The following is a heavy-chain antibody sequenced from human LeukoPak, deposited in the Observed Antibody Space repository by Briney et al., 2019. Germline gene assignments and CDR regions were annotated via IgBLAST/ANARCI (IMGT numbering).Heavy chain of an antibody. Sequence: SETLSLTCTVSGGSISSYYWSWIRQPAGEGLEWIGHIYSTGSTNYNPSLKSRVTLSVDRSKNQFSLKLSSVTAADTAVYYCARGRTRGDWFDPWGQGTLVTVSS. D-gene: IGHD2-2*01. J-gene: IGHJ5*02. V-gene: IGHV4-4*07. CDR1: GGSISSYY. CDR3: ARGRTRGDWFDP. CDR2: IYSTGST.